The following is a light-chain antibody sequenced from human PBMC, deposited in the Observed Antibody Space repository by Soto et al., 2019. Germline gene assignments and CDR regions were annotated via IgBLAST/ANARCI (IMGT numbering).Light chain of an antibody. J-gene: IGLJ1*01. CDR3: CSYAGSSTVV. CDR1: SSDVGSYNL. V-gene: IGLV2-23*02. Sequence: QSALTQPASVSGSPGQSITISCTGTSSDVGSYNLVSWYQQLPGKAPKVMIYEVSKRPSGVSNRFSGSKSGNTASLTISGLQAEDEADYYCCSYAGSSTVVFGTGTKLTVL. CDR2: EVS.